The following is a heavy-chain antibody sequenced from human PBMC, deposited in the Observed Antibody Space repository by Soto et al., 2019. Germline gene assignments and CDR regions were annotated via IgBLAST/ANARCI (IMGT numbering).Heavy chain of an antibody. Sequence: GASVKVSCKASGYTFTSYGISWVRQAPGQGLEWMGWISAYNGNTNYAQKLQGRVTMTTDTSTSTAYMELRSLRSDDTAVYYCEREGRDPSSSPRYDYWGQGTLVTASS. CDR2: ISAYNGNT. J-gene: IGHJ4*02. D-gene: IGHD6-6*01. CDR3: EREGRDPSSSPRYDY. V-gene: IGHV1-18*01. CDR1: GYTFTSYG.